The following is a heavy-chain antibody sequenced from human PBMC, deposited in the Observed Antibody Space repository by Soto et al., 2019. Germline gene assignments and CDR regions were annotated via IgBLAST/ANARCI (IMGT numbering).Heavy chain of an antibody. Sequence: PSETLSLTCTVSGGSISSGGYYWSWIRQHPGKGLEWIGYIYYSGSTYYNPSLKSRVTISVDTSKNQFSLKLSSVTAADTAVYYCAREVAYYYDHRPLADPWGQGTLVTGSS. J-gene: IGHJ5*02. D-gene: IGHD3-22*01. V-gene: IGHV4-31*02. CDR3: AREVAYYYDHRPLADP. CDR2: IYYSGST. CDR1: GGSISSGGYY.